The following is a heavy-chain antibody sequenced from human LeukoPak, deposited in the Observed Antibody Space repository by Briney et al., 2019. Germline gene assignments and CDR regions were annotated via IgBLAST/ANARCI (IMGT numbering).Heavy chain of an antibody. Sequence: GGSLRLSCAVSGFNFWGTGMSWVRQAPGKGLEWVAAIGGGGSDTKYTDSVMGRFTISRDISKNTLYLHMNSLRAEDTAVYFCAKDVFHWAFDVWGQGTLVTVSS. D-gene: IGHD1-1*01. J-gene: IGHJ3*01. V-gene: IGHV3-23*01. CDR2: IGGGGSDT. CDR3: AKDVFHWAFDV. CDR1: GFNFWGTG.